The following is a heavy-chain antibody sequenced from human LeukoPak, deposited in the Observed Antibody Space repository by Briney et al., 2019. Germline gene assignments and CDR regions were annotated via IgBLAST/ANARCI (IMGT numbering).Heavy chain of an antibody. CDR1: GYTFTGYY. D-gene: IGHD2-15*01. J-gene: IGHJ5*02. V-gene: IGHV1-46*01. Sequence: ASVKVSCKASGYTFTGYYMHWVRQAPGQGLEWMGIINPSGGSTSYTQKFQGRVSMTRDKSTSTVYMEVSSLRSEDTAVYYCARDINPAVVVAAYLFDPWGQGTLVTVSS. CDR3: ARDINPAVVVAAYLFDP. CDR2: INPSGGST.